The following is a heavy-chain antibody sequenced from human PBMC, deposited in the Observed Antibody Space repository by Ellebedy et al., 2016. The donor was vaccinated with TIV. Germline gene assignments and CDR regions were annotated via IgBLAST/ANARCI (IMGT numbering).Heavy chain of an antibody. CDR1: GDSISSYY. Sequence: MPSETLSLTCTVSGDSISSYYWTWIRQPPGKGLEWIGYMSSSGNTHYNPSLKSRVTISVDTSKNQFSLTLSSVTAADTAVYYCAKHSSITMVEEDAFDIWGQGTMVTVSS. D-gene: IGHD3-10*01. J-gene: IGHJ3*02. V-gene: IGHV4-59*08. CDR3: AKHSSITMVEEDAFDI. CDR2: MSSSGNT.